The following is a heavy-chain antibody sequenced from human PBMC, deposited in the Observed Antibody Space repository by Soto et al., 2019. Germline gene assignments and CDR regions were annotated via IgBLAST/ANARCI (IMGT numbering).Heavy chain of an antibody. V-gene: IGHV4-30-4*01. CDR3: ARDRSNSPDYFDF. CDR1: GGSIDNYEYY. Sequence: QVQLQESGPGLVKPSQTLSLTCTVSGGSIDNYEYYWTWIRQPPGKGLEWVGYIYYSGRTNYNPALTSRLTISLDTSKNQSSLRLTSVSAADTAMYYCARDRSNSPDYFDFWGQGTLVTVSS. D-gene: IGHD6-6*01. J-gene: IGHJ4*02. CDR2: IYYSGRT.